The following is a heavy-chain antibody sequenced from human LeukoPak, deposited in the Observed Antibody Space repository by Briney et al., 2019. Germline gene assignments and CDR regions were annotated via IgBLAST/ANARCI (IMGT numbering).Heavy chain of an antibody. CDR3: DRAVQYYFDY. CDR1: GGSISSGGYS. D-gene: IGHD6-6*01. J-gene: IGHJ4*02. V-gene: IGHV4-30-2*01. Sequence: SETLSLTCAVSGGSISSGGYSWSWIRQPPGKGLEWIGYIYHSGSTYYNPSLKSRVTISVDRSKNQFSLKLSSVTAADTAVYYCDRAVQYYFDYWGQGTLVTVSS. CDR2: IYHSGST.